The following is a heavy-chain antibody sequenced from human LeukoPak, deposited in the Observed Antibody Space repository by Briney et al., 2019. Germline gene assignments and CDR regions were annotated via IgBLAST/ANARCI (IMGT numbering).Heavy chain of an antibody. V-gene: IGHV1-8*01. Sequence: GASVKVSCKASGYTFTSYDINWVRQATGQGLEWMGWMNPNSGNTGYAQKFQGRVTMTRDTSTSTVYMELSSLRSEDTAVYYCARSTYDSSGYSFDYWGQGTLVTVSS. J-gene: IGHJ4*02. CDR1: GYTFTSYD. CDR2: MNPNSGNT. CDR3: ARSTYDSSGYSFDY. D-gene: IGHD3-22*01.